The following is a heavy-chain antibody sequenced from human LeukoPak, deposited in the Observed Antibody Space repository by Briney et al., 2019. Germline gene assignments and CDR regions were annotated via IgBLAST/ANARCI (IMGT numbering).Heavy chain of an antibody. D-gene: IGHD5-24*01. CDR2: ISSSSSII. CDR3: ARATIEMLTID. CDR1: GFTFSSYG. J-gene: IGHJ4*02. Sequence: GGSLRLSCAASGFTFSSYGMNWVRQAPGKGLEWVSFISSSSSIIYYADSVRGRFTISRDNAKNSLFLQVNSLRAEDTAVYFCARATIEMLTIDWGQGTLVTVSS. V-gene: IGHV3-48*04.